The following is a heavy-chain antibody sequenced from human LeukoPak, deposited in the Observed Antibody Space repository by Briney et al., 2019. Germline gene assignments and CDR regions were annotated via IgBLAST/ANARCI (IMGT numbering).Heavy chain of an antibody. V-gene: IGHV3-9*01. J-gene: IGHJ6*02. CDR1: GFSFKDYG. Sequence: GGSLRLSCTATGFSFKDYGMHWVRQPPGQGLEWVSAINWNGGGTNYADSVQGRFTISRDNAKNSLYLQLSSLRPEDTALYYCAKHLTATNTYIFFGLDVWGQGTSVTVSS. CDR3: AKHLTATNTYIFFGLDV. D-gene: IGHD1-26*01. CDR2: INWNGGGT.